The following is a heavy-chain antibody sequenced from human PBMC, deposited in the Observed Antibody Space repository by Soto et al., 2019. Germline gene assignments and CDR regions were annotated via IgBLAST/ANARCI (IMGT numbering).Heavy chain of an antibody. CDR1: SGSISSSNW. CDR3: ARAGSWYGLFDY. V-gene: IGHV4-4*02. D-gene: IGHD6-13*01. Sequence: SETLSLTCAVSSGSISSSNWWSWVRQPPGKGLEWIGEIYHSGSTNYNPSLKSRVAISVDKSKNQFSLKLSSVTAADTAVYYCARAGSWYGLFDYWGQGTLVTVSS. CDR2: IYHSGST. J-gene: IGHJ4*02.